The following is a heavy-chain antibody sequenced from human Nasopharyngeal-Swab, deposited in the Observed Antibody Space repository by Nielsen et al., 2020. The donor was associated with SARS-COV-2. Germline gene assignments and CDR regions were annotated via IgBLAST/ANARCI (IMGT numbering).Heavy chain of an antibody. CDR3: ARPQMLDSNGYYYDQYYYYYMDV. D-gene: IGHD3-22*01. V-gene: IGHV3-21*01. Sequence: GESLKISCAASGFTFSIYAMSWVRQAPGKGLEWVSSISSISSYIYYADPVKGRFTISRDSAKNSLYLQMNSLRAEDTAVYYCARPQMLDSNGYYYDQYYYYYMDVWGKGTTVTVSS. CDR2: ISSISSYI. CDR1: GFTFSIYA. J-gene: IGHJ6*03.